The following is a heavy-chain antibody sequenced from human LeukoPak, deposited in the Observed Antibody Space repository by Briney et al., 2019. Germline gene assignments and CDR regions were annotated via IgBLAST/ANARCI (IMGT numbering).Heavy chain of an antibody. D-gene: IGHD3-9*01. CDR3: ARVFDYPRPGYYYMDV. Sequence: SETLSLTCTVSGGSISSGSYYWSWIRQPAGKGLEWIGRIYTSGSTNYNPSLKSRVTISVDTSKNQFSLKLSSVTAADTAVYYCARVFDYPRPGYYYMDVWGKGTTVTVSS. V-gene: IGHV4-61*02. CDR1: GGSISSGSYY. CDR2: IYTSGST. J-gene: IGHJ6*03.